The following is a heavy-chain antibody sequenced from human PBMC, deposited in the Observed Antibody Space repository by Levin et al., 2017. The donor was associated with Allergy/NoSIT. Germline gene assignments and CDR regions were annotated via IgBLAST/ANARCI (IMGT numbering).Heavy chain of an antibody. V-gene: IGHV3-66*04. CDR3: ARHSSAWSYYFDY. D-gene: IGHD6-19*01. CDR1: GFTVSSNS. J-gene: IGHJ4*02. Sequence: GGSLRLSCAASGFTVSSNSMSWVRQAPGKGLEWVSVIYSGDKTDYSGAVKGRFTMSRDNSNNTVFLQMSNLRAEDTAVYFCARHSSAWSYYFDYWGQGSLVTVSS. CDR2: IYSGDKT.